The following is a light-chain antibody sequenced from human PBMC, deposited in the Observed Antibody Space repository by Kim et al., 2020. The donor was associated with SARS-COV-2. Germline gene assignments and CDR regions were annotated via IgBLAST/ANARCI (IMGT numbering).Light chain of an antibody. CDR1: QSMNSH. V-gene: IGKV1-39*01. J-gene: IGKJ5*01. CDR3: QQGYSSPQIT. CDR2: AAS. Sequence: SVGDRVTITCRASQSMNSHLNWDQQIPGKAPKLLIYAASSLQGGVPSRFSGGGSGTDFTLTISSLQPEDFATYYCQQGYSSPQITFGQGTRLEIK.